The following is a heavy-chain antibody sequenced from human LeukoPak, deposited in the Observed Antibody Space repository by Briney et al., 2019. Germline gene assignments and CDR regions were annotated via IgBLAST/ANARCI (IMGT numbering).Heavy chain of an antibody. Sequence: SETLSLTCSVSGDSISGNYWSWMRQPPGKELEWIGYIYYSGDTNYNPSLKSRVTMSVDTSKNQFSVNLSSVTAADPAVYYCARLLAGCSGSKCRAHFDYWGQGTLVTVSS. CDR2: IYYSGDT. CDR3: ARLLAGCSGSKCRAHFDY. J-gene: IGHJ4*02. CDR1: GDSISGNY. V-gene: IGHV4-59*01. D-gene: IGHD2-15*01.